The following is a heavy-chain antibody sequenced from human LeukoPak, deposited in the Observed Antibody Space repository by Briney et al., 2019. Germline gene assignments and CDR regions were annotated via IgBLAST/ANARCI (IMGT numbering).Heavy chain of an antibody. Sequence: GGSLRLSCAASGFTFSFYSMNWVRQAPGKGLEWVSSISGNSSYIEYADSVKGRFTISSDNAKNSLYLQMNSLTAEDTAVYYCARGHSSGYYLKYWGQGTQVTVSS. V-gene: IGHV3-21*06. J-gene: IGHJ4*02. CDR2: ISGNSSYI. CDR3: ARGHSSGYYLKY. D-gene: IGHD3-22*01. CDR1: GFTFSFYS.